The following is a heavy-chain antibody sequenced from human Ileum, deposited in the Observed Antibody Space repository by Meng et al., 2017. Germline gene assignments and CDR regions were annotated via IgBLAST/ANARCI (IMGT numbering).Heavy chain of an antibody. D-gene: IGHD2/OR15-2a*01. CDR2: FHPGSGA. CDR1: GGSISSGTW. J-gene: IGHJ4*02. Sequence: HVQLQESGPGRVKPSGTLSLTCAVSGGSISSGTWWSWVRQPPGKGLQWIGEFHPGSGATYNPSLKARVTISVDTSKNQFSLNLSSVTAADTAVYYCATNKNKKIDYWGQGTLVTVSS. V-gene: IGHV4-4*02. CDR3: ATNKNKKIDY.